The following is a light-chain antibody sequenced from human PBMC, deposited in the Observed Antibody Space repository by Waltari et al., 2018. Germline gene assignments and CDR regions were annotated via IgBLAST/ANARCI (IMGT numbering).Light chain of an antibody. V-gene: IGLV2-23*01. CDR2: EGS. Sequence: QSALTQPASVSGSPGQSITISCTGTSSDVGSYNLVSWYQQHPGKAPKLMIYEGSKRPSGFSNRFPGSKSGNTASRTISGLQAEDEADYYCCSYAGSSTWVFGGGTKLTVL. CDR3: CSYAGSSTWV. J-gene: IGLJ3*02. CDR1: SSDVGSYNL.